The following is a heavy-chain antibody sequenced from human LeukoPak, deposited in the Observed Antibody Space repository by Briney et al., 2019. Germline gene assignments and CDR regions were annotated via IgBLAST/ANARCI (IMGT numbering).Heavy chain of an antibody. D-gene: IGHD6-19*01. J-gene: IGHJ4*02. V-gene: IGHV3-7*01. CDR2: IKQDGSEK. CDR1: GFTLSSYW. Sequence: PGGSLRLSCAASGFTLSSYWMSWVRQAPGKGLEWVANIKQDGSEKYYVDSVKGRFTISRDNAKNSLYLQMNSLRAEDTAVYYCARDSSGWFNFDYWGQGTLVTVSS. CDR3: ARDSSGWFNFDY.